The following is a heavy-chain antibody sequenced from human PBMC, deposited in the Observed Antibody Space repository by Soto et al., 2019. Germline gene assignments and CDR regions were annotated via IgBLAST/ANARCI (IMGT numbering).Heavy chain of an antibody. D-gene: IGHD3-10*01. CDR3: ARVSGSYYYGMDV. CDR1: GGSFRGYS. Sequence: QVQLQQWGAGLLKPSETLSLTCAVYGGSFRGYSWSWIRQPPGKGLEWIGEINHSGSTNYNPSLKSRVTISVDTSKNQVSLKLSSVTAADTAVYYCARVSGSYYYGMDVWGQGTTVNVSS. J-gene: IGHJ6*02. CDR2: INHSGST. V-gene: IGHV4-34*01.